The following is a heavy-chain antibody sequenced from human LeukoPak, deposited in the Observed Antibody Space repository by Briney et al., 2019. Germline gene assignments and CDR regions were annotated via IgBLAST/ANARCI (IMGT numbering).Heavy chain of an antibody. Sequence: SETLSLTCTVSGGSISSSSCSWGWIRQPPGKGLEWIGNIYYRGDTYYSPSLKSRVTISVDTSKNQFSLKLSSVTAADTAVYYCARGGATTGGYWGQGTLVTVSS. J-gene: IGHJ4*02. CDR1: GGSISSSSCS. CDR3: ARGGATTGGY. CDR2: IYYRGDT. D-gene: IGHD2-8*02. V-gene: IGHV4-39*07.